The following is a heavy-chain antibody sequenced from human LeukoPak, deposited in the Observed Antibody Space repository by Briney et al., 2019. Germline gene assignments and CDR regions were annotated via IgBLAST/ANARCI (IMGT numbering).Heavy chain of an antibody. Sequence: XXXXVRQAPGQGLEWMGWMNPNSGNTGYAQKFQGRVTMTRNTSISTAYMELSSLRSEDTAVYYCARRDGYNYLDFDYWGQGTLVTVSS. CDR3: ARRDGYNYLDFDY. CDR1: X. V-gene: IGHV1-8*01. CDR2: MNPNSGNT. D-gene: IGHD5-24*01. J-gene: IGHJ4*02.